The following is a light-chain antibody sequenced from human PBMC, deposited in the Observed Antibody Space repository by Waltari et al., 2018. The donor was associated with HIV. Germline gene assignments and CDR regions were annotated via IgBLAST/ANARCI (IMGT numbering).Light chain of an antibody. CDR2: EVS. CDR3: CSYAGSSTLV. J-gene: IGLJ2*01. Sequence: QSALTQPASVSGSPGQSITISCTGNSSDVGSYKLVTWYQQHPGKAPKLMIYEVSKRPSGVSNRFSGSKSGNTASLTISGLQAEDEADYYCCSYAGSSTLVFGGGTKLPVL. V-gene: IGLV2-23*02. CDR1: SSDVGSYKL.